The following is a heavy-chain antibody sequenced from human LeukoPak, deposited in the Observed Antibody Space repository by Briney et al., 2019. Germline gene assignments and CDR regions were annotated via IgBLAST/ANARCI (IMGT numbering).Heavy chain of an antibody. CDR3: ARAPYYYDTSGFLI. CDR1: GFTFSSYW. J-gene: IGHJ3*02. V-gene: IGHV3-74*01. CDR2: INSDGSST. D-gene: IGHD3-22*01. Sequence: GGSLRLSCAASGFTFSSYWMHWVRQAPGKGLVWVSHINSDGSSTTYADSVKGRFTISRDNAKNTLYLQMNSLRAEDTAVDYCARAPYYYDTSGFLIWGQGTMVTVSS.